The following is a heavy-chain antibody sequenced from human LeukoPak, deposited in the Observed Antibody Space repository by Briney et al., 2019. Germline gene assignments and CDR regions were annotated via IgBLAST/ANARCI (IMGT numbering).Heavy chain of an antibody. D-gene: IGHD2-15*01. V-gene: IGHV4-34*01. CDR1: GGSFSGYY. CDR2: INHSGST. J-gene: IGHJ4*02. Sequence: SETLSLTCAVYGGSFSGYYWSWIRQPPGEGLEWIGEINHSGSTNYNPSLKSRVTISVDTSKNQFSLKLSSVTAADTAVYYCATDCSGGSCYDYWGQGTLVTVSS. CDR3: ATDCSGGSCYDY.